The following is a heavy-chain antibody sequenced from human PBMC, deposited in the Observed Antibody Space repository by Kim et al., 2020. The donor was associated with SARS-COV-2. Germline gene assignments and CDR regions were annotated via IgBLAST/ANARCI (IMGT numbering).Heavy chain of an antibody. CDR3: ARADVTTIFGVVIIPVYDFDY. D-gene: IGHD3-3*01. J-gene: IGHJ4*02. Sequence: ASVKVSCKASGYTFTSYAMNWVRQAPGLGLEWMGWINTNTGNPTYAQGFTGRFVFSLDTSVSTAYLQISSLKAEDTAVYYCARADVTTIFGVVIIPVYDFDYWGQGTLVTVSS. CDR1: GYTFTSYA. CDR2: INTNTGNP. V-gene: IGHV7-4-1*02.